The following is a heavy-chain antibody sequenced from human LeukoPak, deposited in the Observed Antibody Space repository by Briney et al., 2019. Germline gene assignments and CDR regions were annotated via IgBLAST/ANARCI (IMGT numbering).Heavy chain of an antibody. V-gene: IGHV3-23*01. J-gene: IGHJ4*02. CDR2: ISGSGGST. CDR3: AKDSFSTR. D-gene: IGHD2-2*01. CDR1: GFTFSSDS. Sequence: QPGGSLRLSCAASGFTFSSDSMTWVRQAPGKGLEWVSTISGSGGSTFYADSVKGRFTISRDNSKNTLCLHMISLSAEDTAIYYCAKDSFSTRWGQGTLVTVSS.